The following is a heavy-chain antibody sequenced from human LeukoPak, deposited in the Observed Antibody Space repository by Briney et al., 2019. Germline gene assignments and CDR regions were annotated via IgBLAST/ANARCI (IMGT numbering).Heavy chain of an antibody. D-gene: IGHD5-18*01. CDR2: INYSWHT. V-gene: IGHV4-39*01. CDR1: GGSISGSSYH. Sequence: SETLSLTCTVSGGSISGSSYHWGWIRQPPGKGLEWLVSINYSWHTYYNPSLESRVTISVDSSKNQFSLKVTSVTAADTALYYCAPTYSYTRGGYDYWGPGTLVTVSS. CDR3: APTYSYTRGGYDY. J-gene: IGHJ4*02.